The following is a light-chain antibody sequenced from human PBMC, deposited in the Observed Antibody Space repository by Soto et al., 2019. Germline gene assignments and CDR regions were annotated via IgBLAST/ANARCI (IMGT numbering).Light chain of an antibody. V-gene: IGKV1-39*01. J-gene: IGKJ1*01. Sequence: DIQMTQSPSSLSASVGDRVTITCRASQNITTFLNWYQQKPGNAPNLLIYAASSLQTGVPSRFSGSGSGTDFTLTISSLQREDFATYYCQQAYGAPPTFGQGTKVEIK. CDR1: QNITTF. CDR3: QQAYGAPPT. CDR2: AAS.